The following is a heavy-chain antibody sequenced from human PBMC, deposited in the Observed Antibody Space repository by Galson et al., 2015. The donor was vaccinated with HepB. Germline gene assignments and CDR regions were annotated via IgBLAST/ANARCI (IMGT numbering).Heavy chain of an antibody. V-gene: IGHV3-30*04. J-gene: IGHJ4*02. CDR2: ISYDGRPK. CDR1: GFTFRNYA. Sequence: LRLSCAASGFTFRNYALHWARRAPGEGLGGGAVISYDGRPKYSADTGKSRFSITRSNSKNKLCLQMNSLRVEDTDVYYCAMPRGYDPSLVYWGQGTLVTVSS. D-gene: IGHD3-3*01. CDR3: AMPRGYDPSLVY.